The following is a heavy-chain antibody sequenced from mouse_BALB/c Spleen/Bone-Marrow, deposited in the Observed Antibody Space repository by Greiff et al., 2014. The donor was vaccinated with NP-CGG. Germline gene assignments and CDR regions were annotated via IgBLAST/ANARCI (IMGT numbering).Heavy chain of an antibody. CDR1: GYTFTEYT. CDR2: INPNIGGT. CDR3: ARGRFAY. J-gene: IGHJ3*01. Sequence: EVQLQESGPELVKHGASVKISCKTSGYTFTEYTIHWVKQSHGKSLEWIGNINPNIGGTTYNQKFKGKATLTVDMSSSTAYMDLRSLTSEDSAVYYCARGRFAYWGQGTLVTVSA. V-gene: IGHV1-18*01.